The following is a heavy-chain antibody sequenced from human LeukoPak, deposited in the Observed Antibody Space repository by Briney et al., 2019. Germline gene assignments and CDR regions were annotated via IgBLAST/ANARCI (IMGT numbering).Heavy chain of an antibody. J-gene: IGHJ4*02. Sequence: GSLRLSCAASGFIFSGYAMTWVRQAPGKGLEWVSSISGSGASTYYADSVKGRFTISRDNSRNTLFLQMNSLRAEDTAVYYCAKEAGYSSGWYGDFWGQGTLVTVSS. CDR3: AKEAGYSSGWYGDF. CDR1: GFIFSGYA. CDR2: ISGSGAST. D-gene: IGHD6-19*01. V-gene: IGHV3-23*01.